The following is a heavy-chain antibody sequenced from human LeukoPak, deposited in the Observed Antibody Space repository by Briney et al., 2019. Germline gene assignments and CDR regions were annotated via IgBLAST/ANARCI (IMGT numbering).Heavy chain of an antibody. CDR1: GGSISSSSYY. D-gene: IGHD1-20*01. V-gene: IGHV4-39*01. CDR2: IYYSGST. CDR3: ARRGITGTIGYVDY. J-gene: IGHJ4*02. Sequence: SETLSLTCTVSGGSISSSSYYWGWIRQPPGKGLEWIRSIYYSGSTYYNPSLKSRVTISVDTSKNQFSLKLSSVTAADTAVYYCARRGITGTIGYVDYWGQGTLVTVSS.